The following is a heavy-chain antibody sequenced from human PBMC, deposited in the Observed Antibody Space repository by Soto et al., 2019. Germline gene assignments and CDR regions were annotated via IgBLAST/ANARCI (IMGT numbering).Heavy chain of an antibody. CDR1: GGSISSYY. CDR3: ARAYGGYADY. CDR2: IYYSGST. Sequence: QVQLQESGPGLVKPSETLSLTCTVSGGSISSYYWSWIRQPPGKGLEWIGYIYYSGSTNYNPSLRRRATIVVDPSKHPFSLKLTSAAAAAAAVYYCARAYGGYADYWGQGALVTVSS. D-gene: IGHD5-12*01. V-gene: IGHV4-59*01. J-gene: IGHJ4*02.